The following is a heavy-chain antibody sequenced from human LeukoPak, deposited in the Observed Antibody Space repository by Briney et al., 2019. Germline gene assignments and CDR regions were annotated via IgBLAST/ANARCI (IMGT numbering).Heavy chain of an antibody. CDR3: ARETYYDFWSGYYFYYGMDV. D-gene: IGHD3-3*01. Sequence: PGGSLRLSCAASGFTFSSYAMSWVRQAPGKGLEWVAVIWYDGSNKYYADSVKGRFTISRDNSKNTLYLQMNSLRAEDTAVYYCARETYYDFWSGYYFYYGMDVWGQGTTVTVSS. V-gene: IGHV3-33*08. CDR1: GFTFSSYA. J-gene: IGHJ6*02. CDR2: IWYDGSNK.